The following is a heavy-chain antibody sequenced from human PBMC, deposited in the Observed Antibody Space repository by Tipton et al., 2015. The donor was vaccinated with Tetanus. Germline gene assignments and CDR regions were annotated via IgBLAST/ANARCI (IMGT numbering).Heavy chain of an antibody. CDR2: IYYSGST. D-gene: IGHD3-22*01. CDR3: ASLIGDPHGTDYYYYGMDV. CDR1: GGSISSYY. Sequence: GLVKPSETLSLTCTVSGGSISSYYWSWIRQPPGKGLEWIGYIYYSGSTNYNPSLKSRVTISVDTSKNQFSLKLSSVTAADTAVYYCASLIGDPHGTDYYYYGMDVWGQGTTVTVSS. J-gene: IGHJ6*02. V-gene: IGHV4-59*01.